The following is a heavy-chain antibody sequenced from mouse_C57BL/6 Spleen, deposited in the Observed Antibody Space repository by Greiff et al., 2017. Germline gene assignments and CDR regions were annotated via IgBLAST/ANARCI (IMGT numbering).Heavy chain of an antibody. CDR1: GFTFTDYY. D-gene: IGHD1-1*01. CDR2: IRNKANGYTT. Sequence: EVMLVESGGGLVQPGGSLSLSCAASGFTFTDYYMSWVRQPPGKALEWLGFIRNKANGYTTEYSASVKGRFTISRDNSQSILYLQKTALRAEDSATYYCARAPLYGSSYGHWYFDVWGTGTTVTVSS. V-gene: IGHV7-3*01. J-gene: IGHJ1*03. CDR3: ARAPLYGSSYGHWYFDV.